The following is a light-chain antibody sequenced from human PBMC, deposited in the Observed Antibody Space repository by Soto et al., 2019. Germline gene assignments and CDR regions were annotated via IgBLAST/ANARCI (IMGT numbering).Light chain of an antibody. V-gene: IGKV3-15*01. CDR2: GAS. CDR3: QQYNNWPSWT. J-gene: IGKJ1*01. Sequence: EIVMTQSPATLSVSPGERATLSCSASQSVSSNLAWYQQKPGQAPSLLIYGASTRATGIPARFSGSGSGTEFTLTISSLQSEDFAVYYCQQYNNWPSWTFGQGTKVEIK. CDR1: QSVSSN.